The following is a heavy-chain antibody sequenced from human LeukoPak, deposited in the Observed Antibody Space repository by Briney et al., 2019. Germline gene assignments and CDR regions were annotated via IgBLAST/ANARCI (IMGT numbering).Heavy chain of an antibody. D-gene: IGHD6-6*01. CDR3: ARGMAARSYYYYYMDV. J-gene: IGHJ6*03. Sequence: SPSLKSRVTISLDTSRNQFSLKLNSVTAADTAVYYCARGMAARSYYYYYMDVWGKGTTVTVSS. V-gene: IGHV4-59*09.